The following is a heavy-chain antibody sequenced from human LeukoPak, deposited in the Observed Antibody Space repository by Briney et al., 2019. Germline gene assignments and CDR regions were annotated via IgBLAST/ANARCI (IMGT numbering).Heavy chain of an antibody. CDR3: ARLHYYGSGNKDAFDI. CDR1: GGSISSSSYY. CDR2: IYYRGST. V-gene: IGHV4-39*01. Sequence: SETLSLTCTVSGGSISSSSYYWGWIRQPPGKGLEWIGNIYYRGSTSYCLSLKSRVSISVDTSKNQFSLRLSAVTAADTAVYYCARLHYYGSGNKDAFDIWGQGTMVTVSS. J-gene: IGHJ3*02. D-gene: IGHD3-10*01.